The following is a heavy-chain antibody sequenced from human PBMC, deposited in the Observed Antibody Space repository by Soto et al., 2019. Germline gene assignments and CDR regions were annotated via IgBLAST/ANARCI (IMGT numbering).Heavy chain of an antibody. CDR2: ISYDGSNK. J-gene: IGHJ3*02. Sequence: HPGGSLRLSCAASGFTFSSYGMHWVRQAPGKGLEWVAVISYDGSNKYYADSVKGRFTISRDNSKNTLYLQMNSLRAEDTAVYYCAKECREAGGAFDIWGQGTMVTVSS. CDR3: AKECREAGGAFDI. V-gene: IGHV3-30*18. D-gene: IGHD6-13*01. CDR1: GFTFSSYG.